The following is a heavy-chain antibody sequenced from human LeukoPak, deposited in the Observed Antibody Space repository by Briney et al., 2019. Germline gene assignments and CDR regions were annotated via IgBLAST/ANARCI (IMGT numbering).Heavy chain of an antibody. Sequence: GGSLRLSCAASGFTFSSYWMSWVRQAPGKGLEWVANIKQDGSEKYYVDSVKGRFTISRDNAKNSLYLQMDSLRAEDTAVYHCARETWYSGYDYWGQGTLVTVSS. CDR1: GFTFSSYW. V-gene: IGHV3-7*01. CDR2: IKQDGSEK. D-gene: IGHD5-12*01. CDR3: ARETWYSGYDY. J-gene: IGHJ4*02.